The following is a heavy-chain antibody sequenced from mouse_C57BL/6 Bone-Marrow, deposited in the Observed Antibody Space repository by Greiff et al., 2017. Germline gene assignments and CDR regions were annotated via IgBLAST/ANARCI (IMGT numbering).Heavy chain of an antibody. D-gene: IGHD1-1*01. CDR3: VRDNPHYGSSYDAMDY. CDR1: GFTFNTYA. Sequence: EVKVVESGGGLVQPKGSLKLSCAASGFTFNTYAMHWVRQAPGKGLEWVARIRSKSSNYATYYADSVKDRFTISRDDSQSMLYLQMNNLKTEDTAMYYCVRDNPHYGSSYDAMDYWGQGTSVTVSS. CDR2: IRSKSSNYAT. J-gene: IGHJ4*01. V-gene: IGHV10-3*01.